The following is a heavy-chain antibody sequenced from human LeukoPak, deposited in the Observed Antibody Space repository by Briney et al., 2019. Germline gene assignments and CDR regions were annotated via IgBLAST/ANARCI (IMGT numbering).Heavy chain of an antibody. Sequence: GGSLRLSCAASGFTLRNYAMSWVRQAPGKGLEWVSAFSGSGVSTHYADSVKGRFTISRDNSKNTLYLQMNSLTAEDTAVYYCARKVGAHDYWGQGTLVTVSS. CDR3: ARKVGAHDY. CDR2: FSGSGVST. CDR1: GFTLRNYA. V-gene: IGHV3-23*01. J-gene: IGHJ4*02. D-gene: IGHD1-26*01.